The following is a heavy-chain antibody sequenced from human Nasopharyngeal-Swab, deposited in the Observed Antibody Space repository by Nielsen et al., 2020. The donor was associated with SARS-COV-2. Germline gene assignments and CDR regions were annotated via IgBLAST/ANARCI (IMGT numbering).Heavy chain of an antibody. CDR1: GYTFTSYA. D-gene: IGHD3-22*01. Sequence: ASVKISCKASGYTFTSYAMHWVRQAPVQRLEWMGWINAGNGNTKYSQKFQGRVTITRDTSASTAYMKLSSLRSEDTAVYYCARKTYYYDTLYFDLWGRGTLVTVSS. V-gene: IGHV1-3*01. CDR2: INAGNGNT. CDR3: ARKTYYYDTLYFDL. J-gene: IGHJ2*01.